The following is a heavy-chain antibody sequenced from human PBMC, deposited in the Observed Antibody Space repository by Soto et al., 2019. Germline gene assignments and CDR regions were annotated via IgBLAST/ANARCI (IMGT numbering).Heavy chain of an antibody. CDR1: GYTFTSCA. V-gene: IGHV1-3*01. CDR2: INAGNGNT. J-gene: IGHJ3*02. CDR3: ARVSVLRFLEWSLDDAFDI. Sequence: GASVKVSCKASGYTFTSCAMHWVRQAPGQRLEWMGWINAGNGNTKYSQKFQGRVTITRGTPASTADMELSSLRSEDTAVYYCARVSVLRFLEWSLDDAFDIWGQGTMVTVSS. D-gene: IGHD3-3*01.